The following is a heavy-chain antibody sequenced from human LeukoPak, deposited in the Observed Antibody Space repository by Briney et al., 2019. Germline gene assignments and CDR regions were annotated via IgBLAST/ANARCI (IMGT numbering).Heavy chain of an antibody. CDR3: ARRPRRCSSTSCYWVRAFDI. CDR1: GFTFSSYS. CDR2: ISSSSSTI. D-gene: IGHD2-2*01. Sequence: PGGSLRLSCAASGFTFSSYSMNWVRQAPGKGLEWVSYISSSSSTIYYADSVKGRFTISRDNAKNSLYLQMNSLRAEDTAVYYCARRPRRCSSTSCYWVRAFDIWGQGTMVTVSS. V-gene: IGHV3-48*01. J-gene: IGHJ3*02.